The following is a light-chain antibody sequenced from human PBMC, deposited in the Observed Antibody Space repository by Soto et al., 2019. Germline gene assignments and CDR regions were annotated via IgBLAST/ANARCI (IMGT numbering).Light chain of an antibody. CDR3: SSYTSSSTLEVV. J-gene: IGLJ2*01. Sequence: QSALTQPASVSGSPGQSITISCTGTSSDVGGYNYVSWYQQHPGEAPKLMIYDVSNRPSGVSNRFSGSKSGNTASLTLSGLQAEDEADYYCSSYTSSSTLEVVFGGGTKLTV. CDR1: SSDVGGYNY. CDR2: DVS. V-gene: IGLV2-14*01.